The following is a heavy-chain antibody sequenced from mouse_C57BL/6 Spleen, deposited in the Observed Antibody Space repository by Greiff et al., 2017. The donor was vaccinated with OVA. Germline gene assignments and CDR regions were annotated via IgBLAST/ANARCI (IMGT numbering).Heavy chain of an antibody. Sequence: EVKLEESGGGLVKPGGSLKLSCAASGFTFSDYGMHWVRQAPEKGLEWVAYISSGSSTIYYADTVKGRFTISRDNAKNTLFLQMTSLRSEDTAMYYCARHGYFSWFAYWGQGTLVTVSA. V-gene: IGHV5-17*01. CDR2: ISSGSSTI. J-gene: IGHJ3*01. CDR1: GFTFSDYG. D-gene: IGHD2-3*01. CDR3: ARHGYFSWFAY.